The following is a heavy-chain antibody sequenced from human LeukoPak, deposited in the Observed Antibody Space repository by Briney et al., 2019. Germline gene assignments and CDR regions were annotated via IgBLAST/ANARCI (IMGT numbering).Heavy chain of an antibody. Sequence: WASVKVSCKASGYTFTGYYMHWVRQAPGQGLEWMGWISPNSGGTNYAQKFQGRVTMTRDTSISTAYMELSRLRSDDTAVYYCARGGWAPLDILTGTTSPGDAFDIWGQGTMVTVSS. CDR3: ARGGWAPLDILTGTTSPGDAFDI. V-gene: IGHV1-2*02. D-gene: IGHD3-9*01. CDR1: GYTFTGYY. CDR2: ISPNSGGT. J-gene: IGHJ3*02.